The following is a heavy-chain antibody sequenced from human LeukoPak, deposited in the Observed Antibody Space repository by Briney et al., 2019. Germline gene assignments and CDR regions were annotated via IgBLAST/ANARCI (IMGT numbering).Heavy chain of an antibody. J-gene: IGHJ4*02. V-gene: IGHV4-4*07. D-gene: IGHD5-18*01. CDR2: IYTSGST. CDR1: GGSISSYY. CDR3: ARDPINRGYSYGGTDY. Sequence: SETLSLTCTVSGGSISSYYWSWIRQPAGKGLEWIGRIYTSGSTNYNPSLKSRVTISVDTSKNQSSLKLSSVTAADTAVYYCARDPINRGYSYGGTDYWGQGTLVTVSS.